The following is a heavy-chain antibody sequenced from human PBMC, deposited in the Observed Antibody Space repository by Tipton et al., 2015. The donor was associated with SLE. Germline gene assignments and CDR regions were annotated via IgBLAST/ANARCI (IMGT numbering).Heavy chain of an antibody. CDR2: VYHIGTT. CDR1: GYSINSGYY. V-gene: IGHV4-38-2*01. CDR3: AITMVVGPFDY. D-gene: IGHD3-22*01. Sequence: TLSLTCAVSGYSINSGYYWGWVRQPPGKGLEWVGTVYHIGTTFYNPSLKSRLSISLDTSKNQFSLKLTSVTAADTAMYYCAITMVVGPFDYWGQGTLVAVSS. J-gene: IGHJ4*02.